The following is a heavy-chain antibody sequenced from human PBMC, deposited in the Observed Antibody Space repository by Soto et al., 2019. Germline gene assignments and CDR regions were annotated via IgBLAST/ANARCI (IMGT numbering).Heavy chain of an antibody. V-gene: IGHV1-18*01. Sequence: QVKLVQSGTEVKKPGASMKVSCKASGHSFATSGISWVRQAPGQGLEWMGWISAYNGNTNYDQKLQDRIIMTTDTSTSTAYLELRSLRSDDTAVYYCARAGQYYDSSGYADWGQGTLVTVSS. CDR2: ISAYNGNT. J-gene: IGHJ4*02. CDR1: GHSFATSG. D-gene: IGHD3-22*01. CDR3: ARAGQYYDSSGYAD.